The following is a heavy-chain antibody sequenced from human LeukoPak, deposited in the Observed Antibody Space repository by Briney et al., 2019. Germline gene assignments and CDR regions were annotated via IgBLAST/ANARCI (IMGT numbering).Heavy chain of an antibody. Sequence: GGSLRLSCAASGFTFDTYNFNWVRQAPGKGLEWVFGINWNGGSTGYADSVKGRFTISRDNAKNSLYLQMNSLRAEDTAVYYCARVPDCSGGSCYVGFDYWGQGTLVTVSS. CDR2: INWNGGST. CDR1: GFTFDTYN. V-gene: IGHV3-20*04. CDR3: ARVPDCSGGSCYVGFDY. J-gene: IGHJ4*02. D-gene: IGHD2-15*01.